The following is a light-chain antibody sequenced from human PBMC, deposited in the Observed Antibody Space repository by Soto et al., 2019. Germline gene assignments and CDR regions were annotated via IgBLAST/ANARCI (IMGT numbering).Light chain of an antibody. CDR2: GVT. J-gene: IGLJ1*01. Sequence: QSVLTQPASVSVSIGQSITIFCTGTSSDVGSYNLVSWYQQHPGKAPKFMIYGVTKRPSGVSNRFSGSKSGNTASLTISGLQAEDEADYYCCSYAGSNTYVFGTGTKVTVL. CDR1: SSDVGSYNL. V-gene: IGLV2-23*02. CDR3: CSYAGSNTYV.